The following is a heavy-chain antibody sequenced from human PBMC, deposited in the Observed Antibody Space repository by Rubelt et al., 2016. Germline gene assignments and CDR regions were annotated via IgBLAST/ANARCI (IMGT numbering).Heavy chain of an antibody. V-gene: IGHV1-18*01. CDR3: ARVSGTTNNWFDP. D-gene: IGHD1-1*01. Sequence: QVQLVQSGAEVKKPGASVKVSCKASGYTFTSYGISWVRQAPGQGLEWMGWISAYNGNTNYAQKLQGRVIMTTDTSTGSAYMELSSLRSDDTAVYYCARVSGTTNNWFDPWGQGTLVTVSS. CDR1: GYTFTSYG. J-gene: IGHJ5*02. CDR2: ISAYNGNT.